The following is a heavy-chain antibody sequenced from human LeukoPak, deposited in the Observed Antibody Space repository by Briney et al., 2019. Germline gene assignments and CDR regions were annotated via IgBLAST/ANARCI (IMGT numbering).Heavy chain of an antibody. V-gene: IGHV3-48*02. CDR2: ISSSGSTI. D-gene: IGHD3-10*01. CDR1: GFTFSSYN. Sequence: GGSLRLSCAASGFTFSSYNMNWVRQAPGKGLEWVSNISSSGSTIYFADSVKGRFTISRDNAKNSLYLQMNSLRDEDTAVYYCARLEYYYVSGDYYKLFDYWGQGTLVTVCS. CDR3: ARLEYYYVSGDYYKLFDY. J-gene: IGHJ4*02.